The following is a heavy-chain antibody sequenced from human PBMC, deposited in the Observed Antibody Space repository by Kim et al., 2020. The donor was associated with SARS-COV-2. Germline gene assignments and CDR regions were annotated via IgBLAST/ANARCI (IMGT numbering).Heavy chain of an antibody. CDR2: IWYDGSNI. CDR3: ARDRTTVTIRYWFDP. J-gene: IGHJ5*02. Sequence: GGSLRLSCAASGFTFSSNGMHWVRQAPGKGLEWVAVIWYDGSNIYYADSVKGRFTISRDNSKNTLYLQMNSLRAEDTAVYYCARDRTTVTIRYWFDPWGQGTLVTVSS. V-gene: IGHV3-33*01. CDR1: GFTFSSNG. D-gene: IGHD4-17*01.